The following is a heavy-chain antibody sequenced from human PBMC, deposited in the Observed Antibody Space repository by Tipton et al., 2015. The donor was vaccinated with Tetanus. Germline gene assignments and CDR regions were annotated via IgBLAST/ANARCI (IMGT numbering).Heavy chain of an antibody. V-gene: IGHV3-30-3*01. Sequence: RSLRLSCAASGFTFTRYAMHWVRQAPGKGLEWVAVITFDGSTKFYGDSVKGRFTLSRDNSQNTLYLQMSSLKVEDTAVYYCAREDGGPTLDYFDSWGQGALVIVSS. CDR1: GFTFTRYA. J-gene: IGHJ4*02. CDR3: AREDGGPTLDYFDS. D-gene: IGHD3-16*01. CDR2: ITFDGSTK.